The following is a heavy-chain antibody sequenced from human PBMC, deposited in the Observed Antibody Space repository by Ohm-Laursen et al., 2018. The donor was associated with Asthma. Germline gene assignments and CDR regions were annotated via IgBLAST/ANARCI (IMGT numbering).Heavy chain of an antibody. CDR3: ARDPPPSCSSSINCYFIDY. CDR2: ISAYNGNT. Sequence: GASVKVSCKAAGYKFSSYGISWVRQAPGQGLEWMGWISAYNGNTKYAQKFQGRVTMTTDTSTSTAYMELRSLRSDDTAVYYCARDPPPSCSSSINCYFIDYWGRGTLVTVSS. D-gene: IGHD2-2*01. V-gene: IGHV1-18*04. J-gene: IGHJ4*02. CDR1: GYKFSSYG.